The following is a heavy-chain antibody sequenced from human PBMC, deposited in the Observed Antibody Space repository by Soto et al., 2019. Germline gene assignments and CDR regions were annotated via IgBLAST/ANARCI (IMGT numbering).Heavy chain of an antibody. D-gene: IGHD3-3*01. CDR3: ARNEVGSGCRQWFDRMDV. J-gene: IGHJ6*02. CDR2: IIPIFGTA. V-gene: IGHV1-69*06. Sequence: QVQLVQSGAEVKKPGSSVKVSCKASGGTFSSYAISWVRQAPGQGLEWMGGIIPIFGTANYAQKFQGRVTINADKATSTAYMELSSLRSEETAVDYCARNEVGSGCRQWFDRMDVWGQGTTVTVSS. CDR1: GGTFSSYA.